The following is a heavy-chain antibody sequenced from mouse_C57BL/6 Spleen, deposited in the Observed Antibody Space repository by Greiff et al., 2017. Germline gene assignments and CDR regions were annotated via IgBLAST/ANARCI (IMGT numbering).Heavy chain of an antibody. V-gene: IGHV1-53*01. Sequence: QVQLQQSGTELVKPGASVKLSCTASGYTFTSYWMPWVKQRPGQGLEWIGNINPSNGGTNYNEKFKCKVTLTVDKSSSTAYMQLSSLTSEDSAVYYRATTLGVTGFAYWGQGTLVTVSA. D-gene: IGHD2-1*01. CDR3: ATTLGVTGFAY. CDR2: INPSNGGT. J-gene: IGHJ3*01. CDR1: GYTFTSYW.